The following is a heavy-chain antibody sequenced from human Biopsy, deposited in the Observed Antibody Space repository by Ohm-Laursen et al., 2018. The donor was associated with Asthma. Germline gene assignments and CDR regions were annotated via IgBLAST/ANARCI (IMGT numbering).Heavy chain of an antibody. CDR3: ARFVQAEEGVF. D-gene: IGHD3-10*02. V-gene: IGHV3-30*14. CDR2: IAWNGINS. CDR1: GFAVSRDH. J-gene: IGHJ4*02. Sequence: SLRLSCTASGFAVSRDHMFWVRQAPGKGLEWVAYIAWNGINSYYADSVKGRFTISRDYSKNTLYLQMHSLRAEDTAVYLCARFVQAEEGVFWGQGTRVTVSP.